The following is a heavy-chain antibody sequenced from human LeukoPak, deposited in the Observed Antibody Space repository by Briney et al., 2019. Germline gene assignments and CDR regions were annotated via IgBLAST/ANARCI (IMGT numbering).Heavy chain of an antibody. CDR2: ISSSSSYI. D-gene: IGHD3-3*01. CDR3: ARAPTRSGYYTGFDY. Sequence: PGGSLRLSCAASGFTFSSYSMNWARQAPGKGLEWVSSISSSSSYIYYADSVKGRFTISRDNAKNSLYLQMNSLRAEDTAVYYCARAPTRSGYYTGFDYWGQGTLVTVSS. J-gene: IGHJ4*02. CDR1: GFTFSSYS. V-gene: IGHV3-21*01.